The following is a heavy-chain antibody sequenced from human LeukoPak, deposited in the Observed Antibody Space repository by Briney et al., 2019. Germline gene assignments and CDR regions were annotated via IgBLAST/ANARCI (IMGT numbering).Heavy chain of an antibody. V-gene: IGHV4-38-2*01. CDR1: GYSTSSGYY. J-gene: IGHJ5*02. Sequence: SETLSLTCAVSGYSTSSGYYWGWIRQPPGKGLEWIGSIYHSGSTYYNPSLKSRVTISVDTSKNQFSLKLRSVTAADTAVYYLAGQNQRVGNLFDPWGQGTLVTVSS. CDR3: AGQNQRVGNLFDP. CDR2: IYHSGST. D-gene: IGHD1-26*01.